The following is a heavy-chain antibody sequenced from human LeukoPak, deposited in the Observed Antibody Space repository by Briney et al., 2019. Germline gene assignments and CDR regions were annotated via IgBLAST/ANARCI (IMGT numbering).Heavy chain of an antibody. CDR3: ARSRSVSNYKGMDV. Sequence: PGGSLRLSCPASGFTFSDYIMSWVRQAPGKGLEWVSSISSSSDYIYYADPVKGRFTISRDNARNSLYLQMNSLRAEDTAVYYCARSRSVSNYKGMDVWGQGTTVTVSS. J-gene: IGHJ6*02. V-gene: IGHV3-21*01. CDR1: GFTFSDYI. CDR2: ISSSSDYI. D-gene: IGHD5/OR15-5a*01.